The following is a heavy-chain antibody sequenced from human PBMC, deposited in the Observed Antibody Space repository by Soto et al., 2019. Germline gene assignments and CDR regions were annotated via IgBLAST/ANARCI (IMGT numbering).Heavy chain of an antibody. CDR3: ARSPYADALDI. J-gene: IGHJ3*02. CDR1: GYSITNVNW. D-gene: IGHD2-2*01. Sequence: QVQLQESGPGLVKPSDTLSLTCAVSGYSITNVNWWAWIRQPPGKGLEWIGYIFHSGTTHYNPSLKSRVTMSVDTSKNQFSPKVDSLTAEDTAVYYCARSPYADALDIWGQGTMVTVSS. V-gene: IGHV4-28*01. CDR2: IFHSGTT.